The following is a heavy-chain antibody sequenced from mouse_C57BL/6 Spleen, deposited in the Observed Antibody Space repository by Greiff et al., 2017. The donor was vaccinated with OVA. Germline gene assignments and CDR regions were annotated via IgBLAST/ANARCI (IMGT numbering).Heavy chain of an antibody. D-gene: IGHD2-4*01. J-gene: IGHJ2*01. CDR1: GYTFTDYN. Sequence: VQLQQSGPELVKPGASVKISCKASGYTFTDYNMDWVKQSPGQSLEWIGDINPNNGGTIYNQKFKGKATLTADKSSSTAYMELRSLTSEDTAVYSCARYDYDDEELGYWGQGTTLTVSS. CDR3: ARYDYDDEELGY. CDR2: INPNNGGT. V-gene: IGHV1-18*01.